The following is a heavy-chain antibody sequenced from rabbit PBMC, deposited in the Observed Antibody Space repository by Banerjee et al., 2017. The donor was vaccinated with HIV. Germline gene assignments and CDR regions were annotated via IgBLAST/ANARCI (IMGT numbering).Heavy chain of an antibody. CDR1: GFDFSSNA. J-gene: IGHJ4*01. CDR3: ARVGYPYSHVWGGDNL. V-gene: IGHV1S47*01. CDR2: IDTGSTT. D-gene: IGHD4-1*01. Sequence: QEQLVESGGGLVQPEGSLTLTCTASGFDFSSNAMCWVRQAPGKGLEYIGWIDTGSTTYYASWVNGRFTISKASWTTVTLQMTSLTAADTATYFCARVGYPYSHVWGGDNLWGPGTLAPS.